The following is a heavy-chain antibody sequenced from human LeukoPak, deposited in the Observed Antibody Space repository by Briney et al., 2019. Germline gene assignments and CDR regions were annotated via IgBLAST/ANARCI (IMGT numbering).Heavy chain of an antibody. CDR1: GGSISSYY. CDR2: IYYSGST. D-gene: IGHD6-6*01. J-gene: IGHJ4*02. V-gene: IGHV4-59*01. CDR3: ARETLYQLTRGAFAY. Sequence: SETLSLTCTVSGGSISSYYWSWIREPPGKGVEWIGYIYYSGSTNYNPSLKSRVTISVDTSKNQFSLKLSSVAAADTAVYYCARETLYQLTRGAFAYWGQGTLVTVSS.